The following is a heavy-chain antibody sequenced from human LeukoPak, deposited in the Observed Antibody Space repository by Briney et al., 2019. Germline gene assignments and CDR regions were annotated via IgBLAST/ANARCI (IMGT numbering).Heavy chain of an antibody. D-gene: IGHD5-18*01. Sequence: GGSLRLSCAASGFTFSSYAMSWVRQAPGKGLEWVSAISGSGGSTYYADSVKGRFSISRDSSKNTLYLQMNSLRAEDTAVYYCAKAPPDSYYSYDGMEVWGQGTTVTVSS. J-gene: IGHJ6*02. V-gene: IGHV3-23*01. CDR1: GFTFSSYA. CDR3: AKAPPDSYYSYDGMEV. CDR2: ISGSGGST.